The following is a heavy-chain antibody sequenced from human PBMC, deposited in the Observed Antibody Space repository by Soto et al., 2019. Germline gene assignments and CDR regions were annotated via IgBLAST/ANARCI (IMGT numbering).Heavy chain of an antibody. D-gene: IGHD3-9*01. CDR2: IYYRVNT. CDR1: GDSINSDNYY. CDR3: ARLEGLATISYYFDY. V-gene: IGHV4-39*01. Sequence: QLQLQESGPGLVKPSETLSLTCSVSGDSINSDNYYWGWIRQPPGKGLEWIGSIYYRVNTYYNPSPKTRVTISLAKSKSQFSLKLNSVTAADSAVYFCARLEGLATISYYFDYWGQGTLVTVSS. J-gene: IGHJ4*02.